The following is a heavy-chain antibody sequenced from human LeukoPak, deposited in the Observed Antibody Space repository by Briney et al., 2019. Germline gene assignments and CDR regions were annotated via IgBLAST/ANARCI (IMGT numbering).Heavy chain of an antibody. CDR2: IIPIFGTA. D-gene: IGHD6-25*01. J-gene: IGHJ6*02. CDR1: GGTFSSYA. CDR3: VGASGIYYYYYGMDV. V-gene: IGHV1-69*13. Sequence: SVKVSCKASGGTFSSYAISWVRQAPGQGLEWMGGIIPIFGTANYAQKFQGRVTITADESTSTAYMELSSLRSEDTAVYYCVGASGIYYYYYGMDVWGQGTTVTVSS.